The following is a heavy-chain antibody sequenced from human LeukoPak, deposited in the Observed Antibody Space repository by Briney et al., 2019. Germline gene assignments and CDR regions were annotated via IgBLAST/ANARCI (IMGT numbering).Heavy chain of an antibody. D-gene: IGHD2-8*01. V-gene: IGHV3-21*01. J-gene: IGHJ3*02. CDR1: GFTFSSYS. CDR3: ARVLGCTNGVCHDAFDI. Sequence: PGGSLRLSCAASGFTFSSYSMNWVRQAPGKGLELVSSISSSSSYIYYADSVKGRFTISRDNAKKSLYLQMNSLRAEDTAVYFCARVLGCTNGVCHDAFDIWGQGTVVTVSS. CDR2: ISSSSSYI.